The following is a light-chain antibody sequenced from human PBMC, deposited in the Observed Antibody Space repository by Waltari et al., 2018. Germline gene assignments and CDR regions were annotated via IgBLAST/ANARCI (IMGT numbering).Light chain of an antibody. CDR3: GSCAGSPV. J-gene: IGLJ1*01. Sequence: QSALSQPRAVSGSPGQSVAISCTGTSSDIGDSNYVSWYQQHPGKAPKLMFYDVTERPSGVPDRFSGSRSGNTASLTISGLQAEDEADYFCGSCAGSPVFGTGTQVTVL. V-gene: IGLV2-11*01. CDR2: DVT. CDR1: SSDIGDSNY.